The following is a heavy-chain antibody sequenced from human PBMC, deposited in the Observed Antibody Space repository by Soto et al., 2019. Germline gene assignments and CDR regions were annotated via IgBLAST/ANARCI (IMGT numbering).Heavy chain of an antibody. CDR2: IKRDGITT. J-gene: IGHJ4*02. CDR3: ARGAFGAYYLDY. Sequence: EVQLVDSGGGLVQPGGSLRLSCAASGFTFSSYWIHWVRQAPGEGVVWVSRIKRDGITTNYADSVKGRFTISRDYAKNTVFLQMNSLRAEDTAVYYCARGAFGAYYLDYWGQGTLVTVSS. CDR1: GFTFSSYW. D-gene: IGHD3-3*01. V-gene: IGHV3-74*01.